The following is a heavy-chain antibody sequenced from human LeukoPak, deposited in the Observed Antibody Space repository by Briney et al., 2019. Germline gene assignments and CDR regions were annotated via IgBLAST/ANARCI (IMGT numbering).Heavy chain of an antibody. Sequence: PSETLSLTCVVSGDSVSSTNYYWGWIRQPPGKGLEWIGTTHYSGNTYYNPSLKSRVTISLDTSKNQFSLRLNSVTAADTAVYYWAREGAHRTYGEYSPVDFWGQGTLVTVSS. CDR1: GDSVSSTNYY. CDR2: THYSGNT. J-gene: IGHJ4*02. V-gene: IGHV4-39*07. D-gene: IGHD2/OR15-2a*01. CDR3: AREGAHRTYGEYSPVDF.